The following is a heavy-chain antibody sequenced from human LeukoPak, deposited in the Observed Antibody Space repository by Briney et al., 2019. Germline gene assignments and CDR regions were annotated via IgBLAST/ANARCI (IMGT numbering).Heavy chain of an antibody. CDR1: GGSFSGYY. V-gene: IGHV4-34*01. CDR3: ARRRYSSDAFDI. J-gene: IGHJ3*02. Sequence: SETLSLTCAVYGGSFSGYYWSWIRQPPGKGLEWIGEINHSGSTNYNLSLKSRVTISVDTSKNQFSLKLSSVTAADTAVYYCARRRYSSDAFDIWGQGTMVTVSS. CDR2: INHSGST. D-gene: IGHD2-2*02.